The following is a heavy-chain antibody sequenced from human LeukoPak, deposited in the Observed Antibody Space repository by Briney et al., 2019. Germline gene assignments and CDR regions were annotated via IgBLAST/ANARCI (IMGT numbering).Heavy chain of an antibody. CDR3: ARDGAGLSMVRGVITKYYFGY. V-gene: IGHV3-33*01. D-gene: IGHD3-10*01. J-gene: IGHJ4*02. Sequence: PGGSLRLSCAASGFTFSSYGMHWVRQAPGKGLEWVAVIWYDGSNKYYADSVKGRFTISRDNSKNTLYLQMNSLRAEDTAVYYCARDGAGLSMVRGVITKYYFGYWGQGTLVTVSS. CDR1: GFTFSSYG. CDR2: IWYDGSNK.